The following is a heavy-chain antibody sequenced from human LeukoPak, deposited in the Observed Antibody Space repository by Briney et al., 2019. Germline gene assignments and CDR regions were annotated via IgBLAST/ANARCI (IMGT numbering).Heavy chain of an antibody. CDR1: GFTFSSYV. CDR3: VRPQPGRPLLDY. D-gene: IGHD6-6*01. V-gene: IGHV3-64D*09. CDR2: ISSNGGST. Sequence: GGSLRLSCSASGFTFSSYVTHWVRQAPGKGLEYVSAISSNGGSTYYADSVKGRFTISRDNSKNTLYLQMSSLGAEDTAVYYCVRPQPGRPLLDYWGQGTLVTVSS. J-gene: IGHJ4*02.